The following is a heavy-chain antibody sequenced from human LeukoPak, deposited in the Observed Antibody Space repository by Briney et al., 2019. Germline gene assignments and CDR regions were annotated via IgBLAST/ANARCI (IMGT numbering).Heavy chain of an antibody. D-gene: IGHD3-3*01. V-gene: IGHV3-49*03. CDR2: IRSKASGGTT. CDR1: GFTFGDYT. J-gene: IGHJ4*02. CDR3: TRGSDTIFGVSRDGFDY. Sequence: GGSLRLSCTASGFTFGDYTMSWFRQPPGKGLEWVGFIRSKASGGTTDYAASVKGRFIISRDDSKSIAYLQMYSLKTEDTAIYYCTRGSDTIFGVSRDGFDYWGQGTLVTVSS.